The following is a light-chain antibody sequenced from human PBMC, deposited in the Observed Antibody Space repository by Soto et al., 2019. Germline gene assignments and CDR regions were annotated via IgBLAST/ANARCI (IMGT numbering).Light chain of an antibody. CDR3: CSYTRTSNHYF. Sequence: QSALTQPASVSGSPGQSITISCTGTSSDVGGYNYVSWFQQHPGKAPKLKIYEVSNRPSGVSNRFSGSKSGYTASLTISGLQAEDEAVYYCCSYTRTSNHYFFGSGTKVTVL. CDR1: SSDVGGYNY. CDR2: EVS. V-gene: IGLV2-14*03. J-gene: IGLJ1*01.